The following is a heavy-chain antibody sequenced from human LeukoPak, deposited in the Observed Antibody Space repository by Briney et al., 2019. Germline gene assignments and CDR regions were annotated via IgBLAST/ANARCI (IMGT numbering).Heavy chain of an antibody. CDR3: ARGGLLRYFAWLHRERPGVFDP. D-gene: IGHD3-9*01. Sequence: ASVKVSCKASGYTFINYDFSWVGQAPGQGVEWMGWISAYNGNTNYAQKLQGRVTMTTDATTSKAYMEERSLRSDDTAVYYCARGGLLRYFAWLHRERPGVFDPWGQGTLVTVSS. CDR1: GYTFINYD. V-gene: IGHV1-18*01. J-gene: IGHJ5*02. CDR2: ISAYNGNT.